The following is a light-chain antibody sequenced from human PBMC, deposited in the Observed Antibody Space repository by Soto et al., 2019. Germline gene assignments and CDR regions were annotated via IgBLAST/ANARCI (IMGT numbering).Light chain of an antibody. Sequence: EIVLTQSPGTLSLSPGERATLSCRASQSVSSSYLAWYQQKPGQAPRLLIYGASSRATGIPDRLSGSGSGTDFTLTISRLEPEDFAVYYCQQYNNWPRTFGQGTKVDIK. CDR3: QQYNNWPRT. J-gene: IGKJ1*01. CDR2: GAS. V-gene: IGKV3-20*01. CDR1: QSVSSSY.